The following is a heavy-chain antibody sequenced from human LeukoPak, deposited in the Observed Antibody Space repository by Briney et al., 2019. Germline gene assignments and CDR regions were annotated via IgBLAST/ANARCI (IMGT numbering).Heavy chain of an antibody. Sequence: GGSLRLSCAASGFTFRNYWMSWVRQAPGTGLEWVANIKQDGSDRNYVTSVRGRFTISRDNAKNSLYLQMNSLRAEDTAVYYCARTSVTTGAFDIWGQGTMVTVSS. CDR2: IKQDGSDR. J-gene: IGHJ3*02. V-gene: IGHV3-7*01. D-gene: IGHD4-17*01. CDR3: ARTSVTTGAFDI. CDR1: GFTFRNYW.